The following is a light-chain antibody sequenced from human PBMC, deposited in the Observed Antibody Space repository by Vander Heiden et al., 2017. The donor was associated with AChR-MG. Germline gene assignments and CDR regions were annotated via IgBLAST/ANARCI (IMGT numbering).Light chain of an antibody. V-gene: IGKV1D-12*01. CDR1: QGVSSW. J-gene: IGKJ4*01. CDR2: SAS. Sequence: DIQMTQSPSFVSASVGDRVTITCRASQGVSSWLAWYQQRPGKAPHLLIYSASVLHSGVSSRFSGSGSGADFTLTINTLQPEDSAIYYCQQASSFPLSFGGGTKVEIK. CDR3: QQASSFPLS.